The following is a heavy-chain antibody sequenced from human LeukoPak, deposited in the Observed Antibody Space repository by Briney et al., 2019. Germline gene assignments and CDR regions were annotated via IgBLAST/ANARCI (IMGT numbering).Heavy chain of an antibody. CDR3: ARSSRSWGVFDI. J-gene: IGHJ3*02. CDR1: GFIFSDYT. V-gene: IGHV3-23*01. Sequence: GASLRLSCAASGFIFSDYTMSWVRQAPGMGIEWVSAISTGGDDTNYADSVKGRFTISRDSSKNTLSLHITSLRAEDTAIYYCARSSRSWGVFDIWGQGTMVTVSS. D-gene: IGHD7-27*01. CDR2: ISTGGDDT.